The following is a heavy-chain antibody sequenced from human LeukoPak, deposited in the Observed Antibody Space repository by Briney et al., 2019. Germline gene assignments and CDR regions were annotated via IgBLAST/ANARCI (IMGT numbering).Heavy chain of an antibody. Sequence: GGSLRLSCAASGFTFSTYTMYWVRQAPGKGLEWVSGISNSGVSTYYADSVKGRFTISRDNAKNSLYLQMNSLRAEDTAVYYCAELGITMIGGVWGKGTTVTISS. D-gene: IGHD3-10*02. V-gene: IGHV3-23*01. CDR1: GFTFSTYT. CDR2: ISNSGVST. J-gene: IGHJ6*04. CDR3: AELGITMIGGV.